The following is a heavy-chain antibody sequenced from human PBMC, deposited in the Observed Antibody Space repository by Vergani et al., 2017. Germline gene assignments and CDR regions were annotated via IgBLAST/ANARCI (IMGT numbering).Heavy chain of an antibody. CDR1: GRSLDIHSQT. V-gene: IGHV4-61*02. CDR3: VRGLHTSCILGAFDI. Sequence: QAQLQESGPRLVKPSQTLSLICSFSGRSLDIHSQTWGWIRQPAGEGLEWIGLIDVKGNSNFSPSLESRVTMSADASRGRFSLNLRSVTTSDTAVYYCVRGLHTSCILGAFDIWGQGIKVTVSS. J-gene: IGHJ3*02. D-gene: IGHD3-10*01. CDR2: IDVKGNS.